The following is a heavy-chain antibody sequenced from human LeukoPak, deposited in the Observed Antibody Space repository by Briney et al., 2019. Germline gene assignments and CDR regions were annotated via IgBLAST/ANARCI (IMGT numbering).Heavy chain of an antibody. Sequence: KPSETLSLTCTVSGASISGYYRTWVRQPADKGLEWIGRLYSSGITYYNPSLKSRVTMSVDTSKNQLSLKLRSVTAADTAVYYCAMGSRGSTKRSYFDYWGQGARVTVSS. CDR3: AMGSRGSTKRSYFDY. CDR2: LYSSGIT. CDR1: GASISGYY. J-gene: IGHJ4*02. V-gene: IGHV4-4*07. D-gene: IGHD3-22*01.